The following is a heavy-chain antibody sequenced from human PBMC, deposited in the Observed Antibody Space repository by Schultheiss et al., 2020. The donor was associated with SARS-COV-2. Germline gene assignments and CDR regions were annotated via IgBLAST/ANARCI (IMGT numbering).Heavy chain of an antibody. CDR2: IYYSGST. CDR1: GGSISSYY. D-gene: IGHD5-18*01. J-gene: IGHJ6*02. Sequence: SETLSLTCTVSGGSISSYYWSWIRQPPGKGLEWIGYIYYSGSTYYNPSLKSRVTISVDTSKNQFSLKLSSVTAADTAVYYCARLNTAMVTFGYYYYYGMDVWGQGTTVTVSS. CDR3: ARLNTAMVTFGYYYYYGMDV. V-gene: IGHV4-59*08.